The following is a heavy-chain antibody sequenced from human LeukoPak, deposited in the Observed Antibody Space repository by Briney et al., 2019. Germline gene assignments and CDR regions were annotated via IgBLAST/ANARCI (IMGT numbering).Heavy chain of an antibody. CDR2: VYHSGST. Sequence: PSQTLSLTCTVSGGSISSGDYYWSWIRQPPGKGLEWIGYVYHSGSTYYNPSLKSRVTISVDRSKNQFSLKLSSVTAADTAVYYCARVSLRFGELVRANWFDPWGQGTLVTVSS. CDR1: GGSISSGDYY. D-gene: IGHD3-10*01. CDR3: ARVSLRFGELVRANWFDP. V-gene: IGHV4-30-2*01. J-gene: IGHJ5*02.